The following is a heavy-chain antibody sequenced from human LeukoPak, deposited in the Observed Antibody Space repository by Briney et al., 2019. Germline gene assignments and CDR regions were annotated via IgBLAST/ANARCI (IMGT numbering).Heavy chain of an antibody. D-gene: IGHD5-18*01. CDR3: ARDVYGYTYGYYDY. CDR2: INQNGGDK. V-gene: IGHV3-7*04. Sequence: GGSLRLSCAASGFTFSRLWMSWVRQAPGKGLEWVANINQNGGDKYYVDSVKGRFTISRDNAKNSLDLQMNSLRAEDTAVYYCARDVYGYTYGYYDYWGQGILVTVSS. J-gene: IGHJ4*02. CDR1: GFTFSRLW.